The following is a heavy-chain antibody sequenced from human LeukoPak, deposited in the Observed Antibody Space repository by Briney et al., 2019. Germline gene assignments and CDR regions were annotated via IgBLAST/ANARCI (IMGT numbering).Heavy chain of an antibody. Sequence: LGGSLLLCCAASGFTFNNYWMAWVRPAPGKGVERVANRKEDGSEQYHVDSVKGRFTISRDNAKNSLYLQMNSLRVEDTAVYYCARGGSGYDYWGQGTLVTVSS. CDR3: ARGGSGYDY. D-gene: IGHD3-3*01. V-gene: IGHV3-7*01. CDR2: RKEDGSEQ. J-gene: IGHJ4*02. CDR1: GFTFNNYW.